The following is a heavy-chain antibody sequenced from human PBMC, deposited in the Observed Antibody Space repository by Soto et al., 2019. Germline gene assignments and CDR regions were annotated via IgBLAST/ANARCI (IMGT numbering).Heavy chain of an antibody. CDR3: ARGRYYFGSGSDYNVGYYYYGMDV. CDR2: INHSGST. CDR1: RWTFYGYY. Sequence: CAVYRWTFYGYYWGGIRPTQGKGLEWIGEINHSGSTNYNPSLKSRVTISVDTSKNQFSLKLSSVTAADTAVYYCARGRYYFGSGSDYNVGYYYYGMDVWGQGTTVTVSS. J-gene: IGHJ6*01. D-gene: IGHD3-10*01. V-gene: IGHV4-34*01.